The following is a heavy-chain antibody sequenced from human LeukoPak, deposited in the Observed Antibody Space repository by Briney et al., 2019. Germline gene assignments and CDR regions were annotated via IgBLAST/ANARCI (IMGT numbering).Heavy chain of an antibody. D-gene: IGHD4-4*01. CDR1: GGSFSGYY. J-gene: IGHJ5*02. CDR2: INHSGST. CDR3: ARIRYSNYWFDP. Sequence: IPSETLSLTCAVYGGSFSGYYWSWIRQPPGKGLEWIGEINHSGSTNYNPSLKSRVTISVDTSKNQFSLKLSSVTAADTAVYYCARIRYSNYWFDPWGQGTLVTVSS. V-gene: IGHV4-34*01.